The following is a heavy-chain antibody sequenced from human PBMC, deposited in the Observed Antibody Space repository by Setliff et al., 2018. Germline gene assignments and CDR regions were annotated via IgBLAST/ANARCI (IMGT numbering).Heavy chain of an antibody. Sequence: GASVKVSCKASGYTFTKYLLHWVRQAPGQRFEWMGWINADNGNTKYSQNFQGRVTITRDTSASTAYMELSSLRSEDTAVYYCASPLVDYDSSGTDCWGQGTLVTVPQ. CDR3: ASPLVDYDSSGTDC. V-gene: IGHV1-3*01. D-gene: IGHD3-22*01. J-gene: IGHJ4*02. CDR2: INADNGNT. CDR1: GYTFTKYL.